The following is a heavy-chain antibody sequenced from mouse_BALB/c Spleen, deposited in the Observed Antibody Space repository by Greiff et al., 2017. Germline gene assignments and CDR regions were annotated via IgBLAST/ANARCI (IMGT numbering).Heavy chain of an antibody. J-gene: IGHJ4*01. Sequence: EVQRVESGPALVKPSQSLSLTCSVTGYCITSGYYWNWIRQFPGNKLEWMGYISYDGSNNYNPSLKNRISITRDTSKNQFFLKLNSVTTEDTATYYCARGGYYGSSYADYYAMDYWGQGTSVTVSS. CDR1: GYCITSGYY. V-gene: IGHV3-6*02. D-gene: IGHD1-1*01. CDR2: ISYDGSN. CDR3: ARGGYYGSSYADYYAMDY.